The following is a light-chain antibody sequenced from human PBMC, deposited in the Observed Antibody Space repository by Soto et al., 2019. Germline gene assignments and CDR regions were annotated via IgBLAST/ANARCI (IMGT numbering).Light chain of an antibody. CDR1: SSNIGTGYD. CDR3: QSYDSSLVL. CDR2: GNT. Sequence: QSVLTQPPSVSGAPGQTVTISCTGSSSNIGTGYDVHWYQQFPGAAPKLLIYGNTNRPSGVPDRFSGSQSGTSASLTITGLQAEDEADYYCQSYDSSLVLFGGGTKVTVL. J-gene: IGLJ2*01. V-gene: IGLV1-40*01.